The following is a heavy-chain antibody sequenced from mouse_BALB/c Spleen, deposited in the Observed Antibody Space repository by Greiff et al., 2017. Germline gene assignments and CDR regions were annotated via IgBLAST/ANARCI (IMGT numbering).Heavy chain of an antibody. Sequence: DVQLVESGGGLVKPGGSLKLSCAASGFTFSDYYMYWVRQTPEKRLEWVATISDGGSYTYYPDSVKGRFTISRDNAKNNLYLQMSSLKSEDTAMYYCARGGWDVGFFAYWGQGTLVTVSA. CDR1: GFTFSDYY. CDR3: ARGGWDVGFFAY. J-gene: IGHJ3*01. CDR2: ISDGGSYT. V-gene: IGHV5-4*02. D-gene: IGHD4-1*01.